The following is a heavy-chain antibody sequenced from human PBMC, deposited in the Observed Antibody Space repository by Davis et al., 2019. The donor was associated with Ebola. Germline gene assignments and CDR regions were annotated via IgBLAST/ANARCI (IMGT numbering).Heavy chain of an antibody. Sequence: SETLSLTCAVYGGPFSGYYWSWIRQPPGKGLEWIGEINHSGSTNYNPSLKSRVTISVDKSKNQFSLKLSSVTAADTAVYYCAGQLESQVGGMDVWGQGTTVTVSS. J-gene: IGHJ6*02. V-gene: IGHV4-34*01. CDR2: INHSGST. CDR1: GGPFSGYY. CDR3: AGQLESQVGGMDV. D-gene: IGHD1-1*01.